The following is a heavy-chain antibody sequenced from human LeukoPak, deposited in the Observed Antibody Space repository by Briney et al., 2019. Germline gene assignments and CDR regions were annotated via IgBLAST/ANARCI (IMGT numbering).Heavy chain of an antibody. CDR3: ARDSCSGGSCSLDY. J-gene: IGHJ4*02. CDR1: GGSFSGYY. Sequence: SETLSLTCAVYGGSFSGYYWSWIRQPPGKGLEWIGYIYYSGSTNCNPSLKSRVTISVDTSKNQFSLKLSSVTAADTAVYYCARDSCSGGSCSLDYWGQGTLVTVSS. V-gene: IGHV4-59*01. CDR2: IYYSGST. D-gene: IGHD2-15*01.